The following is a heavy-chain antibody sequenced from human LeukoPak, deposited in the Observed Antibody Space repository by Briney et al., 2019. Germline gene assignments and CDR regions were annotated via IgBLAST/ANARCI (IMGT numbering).Heavy chain of an antibody. CDR1: GYTFTSYG. V-gene: IGHV1-18*01. Sequence: ASVKVSCKASGYTFTSYGISWVRQAPGQGLEWMGWISSYNSNTNYAQKLQGRVTMTTDTSTSTAYMELRSLRSDDTAVYYCARTRGYSYGYVLYFDYWGQGTLVTVSS. D-gene: IGHD5-18*01. CDR2: ISSYNSNT. CDR3: ARTRGYSYGYVLYFDY. J-gene: IGHJ4*02.